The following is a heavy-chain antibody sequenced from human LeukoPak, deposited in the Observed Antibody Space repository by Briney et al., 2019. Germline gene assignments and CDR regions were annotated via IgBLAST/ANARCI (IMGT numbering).Heavy chain of an antibody. Sequence: GGSLRLSCAASGFTFSSYAMSWVRQAPGKGPEWVSAISGSGGSTYYADSVKGRFTISRDNSKNTLYLQMNSLRAEDTAVYYCAKVGFSGYYFDYWGQGTLVTVSS. CDR3: AKVGFSGYYFDY. J-gene: IGHJ4*02. V-gene: IGHV3-23*01. D-gene: IGHD6-19*01. CDR2: ISGSGGST. CDR1: GFTFSSYA.